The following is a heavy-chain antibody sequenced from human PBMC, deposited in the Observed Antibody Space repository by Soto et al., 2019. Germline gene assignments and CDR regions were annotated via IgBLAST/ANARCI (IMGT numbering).Heavy chain of an antibody. CDR3: ARDGDHDYFYGMDI. CDR2: IFYNGGA. V-gene: IGHV4-59*01. Sequence: LQESVPGLVKASETLSLSCSVSFGPRRGYYWSWIRQPPGKGLEWIANIFYNGGANYNPSLRSRVTMSVDKSKISYSLRLTSVTPADTAVYYCARDGDHDYFYGMDIWGQGTTVTVS. CDR1: FGPRRGYY. D-gene: IGHD7-27*01. J-gene: IGHJ6*02.